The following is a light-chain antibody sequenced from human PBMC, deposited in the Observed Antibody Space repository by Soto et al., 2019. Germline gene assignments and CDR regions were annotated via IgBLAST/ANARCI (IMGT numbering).Light chain of an antibody. CDR1: SSHIESNY. CDR2: RDY. V-gene: IGLV1-47*01. CDR3: ATWDDSLSGPV. J-gene: IGLJ2*01. Sequence: QSVLTQPPSASGTPGQTVTISCSGSSSHIESNYVYWYQQLPGTAPKVLIYRDYQRPSGVPDRFSGSKSGTSAALAISGLQSDDEADYYCATWDDSLSGPVFGGGTKLTVL.